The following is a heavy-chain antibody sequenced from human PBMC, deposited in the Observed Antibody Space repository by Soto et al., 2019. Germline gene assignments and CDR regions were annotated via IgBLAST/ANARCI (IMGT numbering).Heavy chain of an antibody. CDR3: GRVVEGATRHTDPDS. CDR2: VYHNGGA. D-gene: IGHD2-21*01. Sequence: QVHLQESGPGLVKPSETLSLTCTVSGVSIHNSHSFWAWIRQPPGKGLQFIASVYHNGGAHYNSSLTSRVTISVDTANNQDSLRMRSLTAADTAFYYCGRVVEGATRHTDPDSWGQGILVTVSS. V-gene: IGHV4-39*01. J-gene: IGHJ5*01. CDR1: GVSIHNSHSF.